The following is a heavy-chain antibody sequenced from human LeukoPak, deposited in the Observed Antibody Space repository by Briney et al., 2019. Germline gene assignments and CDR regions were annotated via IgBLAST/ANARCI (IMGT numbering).Heavy chain of an antibody. V-gene: IGHV3-11*01. CDR1: GFTFSDYY. CDR2: ISSSGSTI. Sequence: GGSLRLSCAASGFTFSDYYMSWIRQAPGKGLEWVSYISSSGSTIYYADSVKGRFTISRDNAKNSLYLQMNSLRAEDTAVYYCARDHSGWSYYYYYYGMDVWGQGTTVTVSS. J-gene: IGHJ6*02. CDR3: ARDHSGWSYYYYYYGMDV. D-gene: IGHD6-19*01.